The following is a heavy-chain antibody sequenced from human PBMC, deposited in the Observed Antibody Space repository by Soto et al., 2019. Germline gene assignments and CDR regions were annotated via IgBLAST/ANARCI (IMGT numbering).Heavy chain of an antibody. J-gene: IGHJ4*02. CDR3: ARGADYDILTGYGY. V-gene: IGHV4-39*01. CDR1: GGSISSSSYY. Sequence: QLQLQESGPGLVKPSETLSLTCTVSGGSISSSSYYWGWIRQPPGKGLEWIGSIYYSGSTYYNPSLKIRVTISVDPSNNQFSLKLSSVSGADTAVYYCARGADYDILTGYGYWGQGTLVTVSS. CDR2: IYYSGST. D-gene: IGHD3-9*01.